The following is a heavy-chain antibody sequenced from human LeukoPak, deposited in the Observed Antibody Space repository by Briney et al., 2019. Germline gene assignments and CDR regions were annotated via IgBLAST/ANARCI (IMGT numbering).Heavy chain of an antibody. D-gene: IGHD3-22*01. CDR1: GFTFSSYG. J-gene: IGHJ3*02. CDR2: ISYDGSNK. Sequence: PGGSLRLSCAASGFTFSSYGMHWVRQAPGKGLEWVAVISYDGSNKYYADSVKGRFTISRDNSKNTLYLQMNSLRAEDTAVYYCAKVLDYYDSNALDAFDIWGQGTMVTVSS. V-gene: IGHV3-30*18. CDR3: AKVLDYYDSNALDAFDI.